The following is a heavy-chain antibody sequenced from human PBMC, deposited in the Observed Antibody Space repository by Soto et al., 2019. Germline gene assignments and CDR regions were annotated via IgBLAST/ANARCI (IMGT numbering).Heavy chain of an antibody. CDR3: GRSRDSDGYWARF. D-gene: IGHD3-22*01. CDR2: ISYDGIDK. V-gene: IGHV3-30*03. Sequence: QVPLVESGGGVVQPGRSLRLSCAASGFSFSSYGMHWVRQAPGKGLEWVAVISYDGIDKYYADSVKGRFTISRDNLKNTVYLQMNSLRAEDTAVYYCGRSRDSDGYWARFWGQGTVVTVSS. CDR1: GFSFSSYG. J-gene: IGHJ4*02.